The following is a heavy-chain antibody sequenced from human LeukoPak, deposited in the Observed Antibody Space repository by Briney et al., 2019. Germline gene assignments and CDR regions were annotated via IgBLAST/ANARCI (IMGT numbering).Heavy chain of an antibody. D-gene: IGHD2-2*01. CDR2: IWYDGSNK. CDR1: GFTFSSYG. CDR3: ARTSVFTSSSSYYSYGMDV. J-gene: IGHJ6*02. Sequence: GRSERLFCAASGFTFSSYGTHWVRQAPGKGLEWVAVIWYDGSNKYYADSVKGRFTIWRDNSKNTLYLQMNSLRAEDTAVYYCARTSVFTSSSSYYSYGMDVWGHGTT. V-gene: IGHV3-33*01.